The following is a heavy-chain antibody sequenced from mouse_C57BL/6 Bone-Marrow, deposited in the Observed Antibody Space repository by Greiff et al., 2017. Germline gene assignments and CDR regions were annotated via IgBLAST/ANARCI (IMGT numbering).Heavy chain of an antibody. J-gene: IGHJ1*03. CDR2: INYDGSST. Sequence: EVHLVASEGGLVQPGSSMKLSCTASGFTFSDYYMAWVRQVPEKGLEWVANINYDGSSTYYLASLKSRFIISRDNANNMLYLQRSSLKSEDTATYYCARDTPMITPYWYCDVWGTGTTVTVSS. D-gene: IGHD2-4*01. CDR3: ARDTPMITPYWYCDV. CDR1: GFTFSDYY. V-gene: IGHV5-16*01.